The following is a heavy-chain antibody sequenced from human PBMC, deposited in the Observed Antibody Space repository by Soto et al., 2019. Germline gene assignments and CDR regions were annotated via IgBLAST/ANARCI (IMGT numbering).Heavy chain of an antibody. CDR2: VYSSGTS. D-gene: IGHD3-10*01. CDR3: ARDIGSYAYGEGY. CDR1: GGSINSYW. V-gene: IGHV4-4*07. J-gene: IGHJ4*02. Sequence: ETLSLTCSVSGGSINSYWWSWIRQPAGKGLEWIGRVYSSGTSDYNPSLNSRATLSVETSKNQFSLKLSSVTAADTAVYYCARDIGSYAYGEGYWGQGIQVTVSS.